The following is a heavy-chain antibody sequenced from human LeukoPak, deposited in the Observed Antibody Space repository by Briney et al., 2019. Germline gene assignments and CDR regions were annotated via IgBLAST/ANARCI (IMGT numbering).Heavy chain of an antibody. CDR3: MCWGTDNH. D-gene: IGHD7-27*01. CDR2: INPGGNEI. Sequence: GGSLRLSCTFSGLTFRSYWMNWVRQAPGKGLEWVANINPGGNEIRSVDSVKGRSTISRDNAKNSLDLQMSSLRVEDTAVYYCMCWGTDNHWGQGILVTVSS. V-gene: IGHV3-7*01. CDR1: GLTFRSYW. J-gene: IGHJ4*02.